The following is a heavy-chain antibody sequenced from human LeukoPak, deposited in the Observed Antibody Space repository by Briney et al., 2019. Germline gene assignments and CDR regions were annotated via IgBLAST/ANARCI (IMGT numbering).Heavy chain of an antibody. V-gene: IGHV3-23*01. CDR3: ARYSSSSSRKAPDY. CDR1: GFTFSSYA. CDR2: ISGSGGST. J-gene: IGHJ4*02. D-gene: IGHD6-13*01. Sequence: GGCLRLSCAASGFTFSSYAMSWVRQAPGKGLEWVSAISGSGGSTYYADSVKGRFTISRDNSKNTLYLQMNSLRAEDTAVYYCARYSSSSSRKAPDYWGQGTLVTASS.